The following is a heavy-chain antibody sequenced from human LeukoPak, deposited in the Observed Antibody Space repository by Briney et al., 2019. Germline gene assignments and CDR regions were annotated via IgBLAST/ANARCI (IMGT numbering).Heavy chain of an antibody. J-gene: IGHJ6*02. CDR2: IDPSGGST. CDR1: GYTFTSYY. V-gene: IGHV1-46*01. D-gene: IGHD3-3*01. CDR3: ARDWGITIFGGSGTGYGMDV. Sequence: ASVKVSCKASGYTFTSYYMYWVRQAPGQGSEWMGIIDPSGGSTSYAQNFQGRVTMTRDTSTTTVYMELGSLRSEDTAVYYCARDWGITIFGGSGTGYGMDVWGQGTTVTVSS.